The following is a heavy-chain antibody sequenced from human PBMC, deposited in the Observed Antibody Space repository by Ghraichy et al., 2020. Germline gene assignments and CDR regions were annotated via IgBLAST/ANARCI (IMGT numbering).Heavy chain of an antibody. D-gene: IGHD3-22*01. CDR1: GYTFTSYD. V-gene: IGHV1-8*01. CDR3: ARGRSSGYFRRNRYNDY. J-gene: IGHJ4*02. CDR2: MNPNSGNT. Sequence: ASVKVSCKASGYTFTSYDINWVRQATGQGLEWMGWMNPNSGNTGYAQKFQGRVTMTRNTSISTAYMELSSLRSEDTAVYYCARGRSSGYFRRNRYNDYWGQGTLVTVSS.